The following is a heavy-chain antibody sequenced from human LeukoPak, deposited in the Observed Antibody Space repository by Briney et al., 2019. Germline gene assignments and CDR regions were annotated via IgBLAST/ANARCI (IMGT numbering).Heavy chain of an antibody. CDR1: GFTFSSYS. Sequence: GGSLRLSCAASGFTFSSYSMNWVRQAPGKGLEWVSAISGSGGSTYYADSVKGRFTISRDNSKNTLYLQMNSLRAEDTAVYYCAKDRIVVVPAAIAPVDYWGQGTLVTVSS. CDR3: AKDRIVVVPAAIAPVDY. D-gene: IGHD2-2*01. CDR2: ISGSGGST. V-gene: IGHV3-23*01. J-gene: IGHJ4*02.